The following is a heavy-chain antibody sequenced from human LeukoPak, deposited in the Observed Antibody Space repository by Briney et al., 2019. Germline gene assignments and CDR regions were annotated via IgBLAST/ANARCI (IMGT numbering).Heavy chain of an antibody. D-gene: IGHD4-23*01. J-gene: IGHJ1*01. Sequence: SETLSLTCTVSGGSISSGDYYWSWIRQPPRKGLEWIGYIYYSGSTYYNPSLKSRVTISVDTSKNQFSLKLSSVTAADTAVYYCASDYGGNPEYFQHWGQGTLVTVSS. CDR3: ASDYGGNPEYFQH. CDR1: GGSISSGDYY. CDR2: IYYSGST. V-gene: IGHV4-30-4*01.